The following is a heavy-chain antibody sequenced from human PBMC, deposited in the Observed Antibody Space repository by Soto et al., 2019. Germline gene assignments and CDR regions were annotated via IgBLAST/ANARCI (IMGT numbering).Heavy chain of an antibody. V-gene: IGHV4-34*01. Sequence: PSETLSLTCAVYGGSFSGYYWSWIRQPPGKGLEWIGEINHSGSTNYNPSLKSRVTISVDTSKNQFSLKLSSVTAADTAVYYCARGPLLLWYYFDYWGQGTLVTVSS. D-gene: IGHD3-10*01. CDR2: INHSGST. CDR1: GGSFSGYY. CDR3: ARGPLLLWYYFDY. J-gene: IGHJ4*02.